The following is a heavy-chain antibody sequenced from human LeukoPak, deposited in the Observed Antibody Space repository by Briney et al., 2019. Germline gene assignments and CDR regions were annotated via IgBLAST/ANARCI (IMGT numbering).Heavy chain of an antibody. J-gene: IGHJ6*02. CDR2: ISSSSSYI. D-gene: IGHD3-10*01. Sequence: PGGSLRLSCAASGFTFSSYSMNWVRQAPGKGLEWVSSISSSSSYIYYADSVKGRFTISRDNAKNSLYLQMNSLRAEDTAVYYCARDYYGSGSYYYYYYGMDVWGQGTTVTVYS. CDR3: ARDYYGSGSYYYYYYGMDV. V-gene: IGHV3-21*01. CDR1: GFTFSSYS.